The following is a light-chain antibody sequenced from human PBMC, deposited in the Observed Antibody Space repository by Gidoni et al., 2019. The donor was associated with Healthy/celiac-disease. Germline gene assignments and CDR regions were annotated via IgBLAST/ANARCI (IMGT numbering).Light chain of an antibody. CDR1: KSISSY. CDR2: AAS. CDR3: QQSYSTLAT. Sequence: DIQLTQSPSSLSASVGDRVTITCRASKSISSYLNWYQQKPGKAPKLLIYAASSLQSGVPSRFSGSGSGTDFTLTISSLQPEDVATYYCQQSYSTLATFGQGTKVEIK. J-gene: IGKJ1*01. V-gene: IGKV1-39*01.